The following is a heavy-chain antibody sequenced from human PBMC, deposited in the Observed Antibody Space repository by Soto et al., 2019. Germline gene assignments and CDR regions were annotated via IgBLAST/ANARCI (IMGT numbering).Heavy chain of an antibody. D-gene: IGHD6-19*01. CDR2: IYPGDSDT. CDR1: GYSFTSYW. Sequence: GESLKISCKGSGYSFTSYWIGWVRQMPGKGLEWMGIIYPGDSDTRYSPSSQGQVTISADKSISTAYLQWSSLKASDTAMYYCARRLRIAVAGPDYWGQGTLVTVSS. CDR3: ARRLRIAVAGPDY. J-gene: IGHJ4*02. V-gene: IGHV5-51*01.